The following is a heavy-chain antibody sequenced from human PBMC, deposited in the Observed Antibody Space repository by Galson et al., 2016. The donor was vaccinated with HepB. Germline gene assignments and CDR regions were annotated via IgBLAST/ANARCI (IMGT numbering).Heavy chain of an antibody. CDR1: GFTFSDSA. J-gene: IGHJ5*02. V-gene: IGHV3-73*01. Sequence: SLRLSCAASGFTFSDSAMHWVRQASGKGLEWVGRIRSKSNNYATAYAASVKGRFTISRDDSKRMAFLQMNSLRAEGTAVYYGFGAQSSPWGQGTLVTVSS. CDR3: FGAQSSP. CDR2: IRSKSNNYAT. D-gene: IGHD4/OR15-4a*01.